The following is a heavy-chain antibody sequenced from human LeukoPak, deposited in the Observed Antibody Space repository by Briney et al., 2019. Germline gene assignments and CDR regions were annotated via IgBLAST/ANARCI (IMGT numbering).Heavy chain of an antibody. CDR1: GFYFSSYS. D-gene: IGHD1-1*01. CDR2: INSGGTYM. J-gene: IGHJ6*03. Sequence: GGSLRLSCGASGFYFSSYSMNWVRQAPGKGLEWVSSINSGGTYMYYADSVKGRFTISRDNAKNSLHLQMYSLRAEDTAVYFCARVEATTGRNYHYYYMDVWGKGTTVTVSS. V-gene: IGHV3-21*01. CDR3: ARVEATTGRNYHYYYMDV.